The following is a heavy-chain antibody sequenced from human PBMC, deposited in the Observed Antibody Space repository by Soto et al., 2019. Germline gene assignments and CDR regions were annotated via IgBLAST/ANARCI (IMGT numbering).Heavy chain of an antibody. J-gene: IGHJ6*02. CDR1: GFTFSSYS. CDR2: ISSSSSTI. D-gene: IGHD2-2*01. V-gene: IGHV3-48*02. CDR3: ARVLGYCISTSCYF. Sequence: GGSLRLSCAASGFTFSSYSMNWVRQAPGKGLEWVSYISSSSSTIYYADSVKGRFTISRDNAKNSLYLQMNSLRDEDTAVYYCARVLGYCISTSCYFWGQGTTVTVSS.